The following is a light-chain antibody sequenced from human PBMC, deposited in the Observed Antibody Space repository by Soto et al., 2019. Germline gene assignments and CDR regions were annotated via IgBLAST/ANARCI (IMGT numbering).Light chain of an antibody. CDR2: DAS. Sequence: EIVLTQSPATLSLSPGDRATLSCRASQSVSRSLTWYQQKPGQAPRLLIYDASTRATGIPPTFSGSGSGTDFTLTISSREPEDFAVYDCPQRSNSFGGGTKGEIK. J-gene: IGKJ4*01. V-gene: IGKV3-11*01. CDR1: QSVSRS. CDR3: PQRSNS.